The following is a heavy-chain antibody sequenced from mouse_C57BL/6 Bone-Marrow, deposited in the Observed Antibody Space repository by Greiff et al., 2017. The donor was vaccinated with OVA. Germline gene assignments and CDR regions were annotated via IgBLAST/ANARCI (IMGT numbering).Heavy chain of an antibody. CDR3: ARGRWLLSWFAY. CDR2: IYPGSGNT. CDR1: GYSFTSYY. Sequence: VQLQQSGPELVKPGASVKISCKASGYSFTSYYIHWVKQRPGQGLEWIGWIYPGSGNTKYNEKFKGKATLTADTSSSTAYMQLSSLTSEDSAVYYCARGRWLLSWFAYWGQGTLVTVSA. V-gene: IGHV1-66*01. D-gene: IGHD2-3*01. J-gene: IGHJ3*01.